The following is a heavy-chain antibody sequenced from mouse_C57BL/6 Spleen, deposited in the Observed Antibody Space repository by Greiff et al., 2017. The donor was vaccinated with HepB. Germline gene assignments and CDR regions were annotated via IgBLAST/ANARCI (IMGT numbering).Heavy chain of an antibody. CDR2: INPGSGGT. Sequence: VQLQQSGAELVRPGPSVKVSCKASGYAFTNYLIEWVKQRPGQGLEWIGVINPGSGGTNYNEKFKGKATLTADKSSSTAYMQLSSLTSEDSAVYFCARSLYYDYASWFAYWGQGTLVTVSA. CDR1: GYAFTNYL. V-gene: IGHV1-54*01. CDR3: ARSLYYDYASWFAY. D-gene: IGHD2-4*01. J-gene: IGHJ3*01.